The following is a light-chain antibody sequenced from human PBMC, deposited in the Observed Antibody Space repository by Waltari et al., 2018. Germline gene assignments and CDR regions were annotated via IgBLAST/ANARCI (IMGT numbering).Light chain of an antibody. CDR2: YAS. CDR1: QDISNN. V-gene: IGKV1-33*01. CDR3: QQYDDFPLT. J-gene: IGKJ4*01. Sequence: DIQMTQSPSSLSASVGDRVTITCQASQDISNNLNWYQQKPGKAPKLLISYASTLERGVPLRFSGSGSGTSFTFILSSLQPEDIAIYFCQQYDDFPLTFGGGTKIEIK.